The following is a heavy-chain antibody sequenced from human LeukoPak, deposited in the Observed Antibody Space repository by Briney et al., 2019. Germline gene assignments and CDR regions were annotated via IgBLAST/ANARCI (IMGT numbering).Heavy chain of an antibody. CDR1: GFSFSSYE. Sequence: GGSLRLSCAASGFSFSSYEMNWVRQAPGKGLEWISYISISGTTIYYADSVKGRFTISRDDAKNSLYLQMNSLRAEDTAVYYCARDFKEYSGCIDYWGQGTLVTVSS. D-gene: IGHD5-12*01. J-gene: IGHJ4*02. CDR3: ARDFKEYSGCIDY. CDR2: ISISGTTI. V-gene: IGHV3-48*03.